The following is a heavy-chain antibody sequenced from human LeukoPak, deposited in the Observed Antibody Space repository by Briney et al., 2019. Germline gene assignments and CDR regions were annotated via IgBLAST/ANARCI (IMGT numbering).Heavy chain of an antibody. D-gene: IGHD3-3*01. V-gene: IGHV5-51*01. J-gene: IGHJ6*03. Sequence: GESLKISCKGSGYSFTSYWIGWVRQMPGKGLEWMGIIYPGDSDTRYSPSFQGQVTISADKSISTAYLRWSSLKASDTAMYYCASRDFQYYDFWSGPGDYYMDVWGKGTTVTVSS. CDR2: IYPGDSDT. CDR3: ASRDFQYYDFWSGPGDYYMDV. CDR1: GYSFTSYW.